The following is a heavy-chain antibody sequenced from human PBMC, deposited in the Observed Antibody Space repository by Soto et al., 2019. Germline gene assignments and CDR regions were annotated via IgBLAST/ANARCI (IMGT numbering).Heavy chain of an antibody. CDR2: VFHTRNT. Sequence: SETLSLTCTVSGDSMTRSVWWTWVRQPPGKGLEWIGEVFHTRNTNYNPSLKSRVTMSVDKSTNEFSLKVTSVTAADTAIYYCARKAWVRFDYWGQGALVTVSS. CDR3: ARKAWVRFDY. CDR1: GDSMTRSVW. J-gene: IGHJ4*02. V-gene: IGHV4-4*02. D-gene: IGHD7-27*01.